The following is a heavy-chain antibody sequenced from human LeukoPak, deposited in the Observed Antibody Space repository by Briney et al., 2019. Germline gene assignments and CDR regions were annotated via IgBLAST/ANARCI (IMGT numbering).Heavy chain of an antibody. CDR2: IWYDGSNK. Sequence: PGGSLRLSCAASGFTFSSYGMHWVRQAPGKGLEWVAVIWYDGSNKYYADSVKGRFTISRDNSKNTLYLQMNSLRAEDTAVYYCAKDGSPLVGSVHDFWSGYSYYYYYMDVWGKGTTVTVSS. D-gene: IGHD3-3*01. CDR1: GFTFSSYG. V-gene: IGHV3-33*06. CDR3: AKDGSPLVGSVHDFWSGYSYYYYYMDV. J-gene: IGHJ6*03.